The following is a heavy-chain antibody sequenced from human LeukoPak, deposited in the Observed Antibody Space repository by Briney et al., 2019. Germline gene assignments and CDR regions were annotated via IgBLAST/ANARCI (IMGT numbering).Heavy chain of an antibody. J-gene: IGHJ1*01. CDR2: IFYSGTT. CDR1: GGSISSYY. CDR3: ARALSQFSENGFPRWGYFQH. Sequence: SETLSLTCTVSGGSISSYYWSWIRQHPGKDLEWIGYIFYSGTTYYNPSLKSRVTISVDLSKNQFSLKLRSVTAADTAVYYCARALSQFSENGFPRWGYFQHWGQGALVTVSS. D-gene: IGHD3-16*01. V-gene: IGHV4-59*12.